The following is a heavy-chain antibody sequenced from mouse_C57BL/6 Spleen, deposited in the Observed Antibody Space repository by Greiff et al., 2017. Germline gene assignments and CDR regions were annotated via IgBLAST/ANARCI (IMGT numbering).Heavy chain of an antibody. CDR3: ARRDYFDD. V-gene: IGHV1-4*01. CDR1: GYTFTSYT. J-gene: IGHJ2*01. CDR2: INPSSGYT. Sequence: QVQLKESGAELARPGASVKMSCKASGYTFTSYTMHWVNQRPGQGLEWIGYINPSSGYTKYNQKFKDKATLTADKSSSTAYMQLSSLPSEDSAGYYCARRDYFDDWGQGTTLTVSS.